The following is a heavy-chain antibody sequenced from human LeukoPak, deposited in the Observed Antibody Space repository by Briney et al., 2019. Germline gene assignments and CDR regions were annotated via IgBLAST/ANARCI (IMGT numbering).Heavy chain of an antibody. D-gene: IGHD1-20*01. CDR3: ARDRWYNWNPSYYMDV. Sequence: GGSLRLSCAASGFTFNNYGMHWVRQAPGKELEWVALIWYDGSNKYYAEYVKGRFTISRDNSENTLYLQMNSLRAGDTAVYYCARDRWYNWNPSYYMDVWGKGTTVTVSS. CDR1: GFTFNNYG. J-gene: IGHJ6*03. V-gene: IGHV3-33*01. CDR2: IWYDGSNK.